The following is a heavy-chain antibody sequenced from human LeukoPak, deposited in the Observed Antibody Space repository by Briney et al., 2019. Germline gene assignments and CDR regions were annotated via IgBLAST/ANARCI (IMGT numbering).Heavy chain of an antibody. J-gene: IGHJ4*02. CDR1: GFTFSHYR. D-gene: IGHD2-21*01. V-gene: IGHV3-48*01. CDR2: ISSNTTI. CDR3: ARRGYAPMVGDF. Sequence: GGSLRLSCAASGFTFSHYRMNWVRQAPGKGLEWVSHISSNTTIYSAASVKRRFTISRDNAKNSVYLQMNSLKVEDTAVYYCARRGYAPMVGDFWGQGTLVTVSS.